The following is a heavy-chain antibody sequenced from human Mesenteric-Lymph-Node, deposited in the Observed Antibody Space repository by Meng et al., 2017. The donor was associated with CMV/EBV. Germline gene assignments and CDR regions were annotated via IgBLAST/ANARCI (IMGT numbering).Heavy chain of an antibody. D-gene: IGHD5-12*01. Sequence: CKVSGYSFTGYYIHWVKQAPGKGLEWMGLVDPEDDETLYAERFQGRVTITADTSTDTAYMELRILKSEDTAIYYCANSHRGYTYWFDPWGQGTLVTVSS. CDR1: GYSFTGYY. CDR2: VDPEDDET. CDR3: ANSHRGYTYWFDP. J-gene: IGHJ5*02. V-gene: IGHV1-69-2*01.